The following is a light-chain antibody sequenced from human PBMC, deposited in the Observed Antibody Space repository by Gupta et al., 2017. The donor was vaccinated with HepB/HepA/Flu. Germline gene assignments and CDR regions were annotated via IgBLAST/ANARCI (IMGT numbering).Light chain of an antibody. J-gene: IGLJ2*01. V-gene: IGLV1-40*01. Sequence: QSVLTQPPSVSGAPGQRVTISCTGSNSNIGAGYDVHWYQQLPGSAPKLLIFGNSNRPSGVPDRFSGSKSGTSASLAXTXLQAEDXADYYCQSYDSSLSVVFGGGTKLSVL. CDR3: QSYDSSLSVV. CDR1: NSNIGAGYD. CDR2: GNS.